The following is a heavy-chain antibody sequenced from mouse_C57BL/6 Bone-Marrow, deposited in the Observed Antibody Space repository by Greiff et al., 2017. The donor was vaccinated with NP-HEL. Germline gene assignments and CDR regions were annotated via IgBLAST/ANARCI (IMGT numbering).Heavy chain of an antibody. CDR2: ITHSGET. Sequence: QLVESGPGLVKPSQSLFLTCSITGFPITSGYYWIWIRQSPGKPLEWMGYITHSGETFYNPSLQSPISITRETSKNQFFLQLNSVTTEDTAMYYCAGDRIHSNWLYAMDYWGQGTSVTVSS. D-gene: IGHD2-5*01. CDR3: AGDRIHSNWLYAMDY. CDR1: GFPITSGYY. V-gene: IGHV12-3*01. J-gene: IGHJ4*01.